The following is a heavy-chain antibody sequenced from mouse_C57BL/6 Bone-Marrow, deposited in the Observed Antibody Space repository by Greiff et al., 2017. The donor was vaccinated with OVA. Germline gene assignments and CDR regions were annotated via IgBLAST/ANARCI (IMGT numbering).Heavy chain of an antibody. Sequence: EVQRVKSGGGLVKPGGSLKLSCAASGFTFSDYGMHWVRQAPEKGLEWVAYISSGSSTIYYADTVKGRFTISRDNAKNTLFLQMTSLRSEDTAMYYCARINYWYFDVWGTGTTVTVSS. CDR2: ISSGSSTI. V-gene: IGHV5-17*01. CDR3: ARINYWYFDV. J-gene: IGHJ1*03. CDR1: GFTFSDYG.